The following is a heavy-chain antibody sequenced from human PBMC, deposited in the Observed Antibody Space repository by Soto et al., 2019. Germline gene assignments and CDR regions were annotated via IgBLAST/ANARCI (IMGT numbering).Heavy chain of an antibody. CDR3: ARVRRRSGYYYGY. D-gene: IGHD3-22*01. Sequence: GSVKVSCTASGYTFTSYYMHWVRQAPGQGLEWMGIINPSGGSTSYAQKFQGRVTMTRDTSTSTVYMELSSLRSEDTAVYYCARVRRRSGYYYGYWGQGNSVNVSP. J-gene: IGHJ4*02. CDR1: GYTFTSYY. CDR2: INPSGGST. V-gene: IGHV1-46*01.